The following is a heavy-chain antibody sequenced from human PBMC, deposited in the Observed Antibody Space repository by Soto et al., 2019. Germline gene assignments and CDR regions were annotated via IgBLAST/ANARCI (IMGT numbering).Heavy chain of an antibody. Sequence: QVQLVESGGGVVQPGRSLRLSCAASGFTFSSYGMHWVRQAPGKGLEWVAVISYDGSNKHYADSVKGRFTISRDNSKNTLYLQMNSLRAEDTAVYYCANDVDSYSHPGNYWGQGTLVTVSS. CDR1: GFTFSSYG. CDR2: ISYDGSNK. CDR3: ANDVDSYSHPGNY. J-gene: IGHJ4*02. D-gene: IGHD1-26*01. V-gene: IGHV3-30*18.